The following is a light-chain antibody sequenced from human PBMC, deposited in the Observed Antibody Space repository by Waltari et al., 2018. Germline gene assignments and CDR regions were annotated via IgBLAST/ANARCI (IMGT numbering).Light chain of an antibody. Sequence: QTVVTQEPSFSVSPGGTITLTCGLSSGSVSSDHYPTWYQPTPGQAPRTLIYNTSTLSVGVPARFSGSILGEKAALTITGVQADDECAYYCALYMGGGIWVFGGGTYLTVL. CDR3: ALYMGGGIWV. CDR1: SGSVSSDHY. J-gene: IGLJ3*02. V-gene: IGLV8-61*01. CDR2: NTS.